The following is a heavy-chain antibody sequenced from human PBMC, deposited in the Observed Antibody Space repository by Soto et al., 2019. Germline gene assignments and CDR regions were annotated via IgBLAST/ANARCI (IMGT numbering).Heavy chain of an antibody. J-gene: IGHJ4*02. CDR3: ARTDYSSDWRIDS. Sequence: WTWIRQHPVKGLEWIGFIVYSGSNYYNPSLRGRVTMSVDTSKNQLSLRLSSVTAADTAVYYCARTDYSSDWRIDSWGQGTLVTVSS. D-gene: IGHD6-19*01. CDR2: IVYSGSN. V-gene: IGHV4-31*02.